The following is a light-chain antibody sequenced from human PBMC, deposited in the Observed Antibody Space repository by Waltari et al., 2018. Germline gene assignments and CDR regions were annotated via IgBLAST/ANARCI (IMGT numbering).Light chain of an antibody. V-gene: IGKV1-39*01. CDR3: QQSYSGPT. CDR1: QNILTY. CDR2: GAS. J-gene: IGKJ4*02. Sequence: DIQMTQSPSSLSVSVGDRVIITCRASQNILTYLNWYQEKPGKAPKLLIYGASRLQSGVPPRFNGTGSGTHFTLTITSLQSEDFATYYCQQSYSGPTFGRGTKVEIK.